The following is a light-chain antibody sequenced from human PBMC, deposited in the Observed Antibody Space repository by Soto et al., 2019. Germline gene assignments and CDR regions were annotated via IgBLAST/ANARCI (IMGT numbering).Light chain of an antibody. CDR1: QSVSSN. J-gene: IGKJ1*01. V-gene: IGKV3-15*01. Sequence: EIVMTQSPPTLSVSPGERATLSCMASQSVSSNLAWYQQKPGQAPSLLIYGASTRATGIPARFSGSGSGTDFTLTISGLQSEDFAVYDCQQYNNWARTFGQGTKVDFK. CDR3: QQYNNWART. CDR2: GAS.